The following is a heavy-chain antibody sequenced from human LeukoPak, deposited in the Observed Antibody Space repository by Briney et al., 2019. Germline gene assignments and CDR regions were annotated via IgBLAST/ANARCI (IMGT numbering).Heavy chain of an antibody. CDR3: ATPLFPLRYFDWLPPGY. D-gene: IGHD3-9*01. CDR2: IYYSGST. CDR1: GGSISSGGYY. Sequence: PSQTLSLTCTVSGGSISSGGYYWSWLRQHPGKGLEWIVYIYYSGSTYYNPALKSRVTISVDTSNNHFSLKLSSVTAADTAVYYCATPLFPLRYFDWLPPGYWGQGPLVTVSS. V-gene: IGHV4-31*03. J-gene: IGHJ1*01.